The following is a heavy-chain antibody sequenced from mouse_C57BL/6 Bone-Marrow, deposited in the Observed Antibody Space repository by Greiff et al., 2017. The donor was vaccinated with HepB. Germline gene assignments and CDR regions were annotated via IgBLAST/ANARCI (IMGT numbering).Heavy chain of an antibody. J-gene: IGHJ1*03. Sequence: DVKLVESGGDLVKPGGSLKLSCAASGFTFSSYGMSWVRQTPDKRLEWVATISSGGSYTYYPDSVKGRFTISRDNAKNTLYLQMSSLKSEDTAMYYCARQSLYYGSSYLYWYFDVWGTGTTVTVSS. D-gene: IGHD1-1*01. CDR1: GFTFSSYG. CDR2: ISSGGSYT. V-gene: IGHV5-6*02. CDR3: ARQSLYYGSSYLYWYFDV.